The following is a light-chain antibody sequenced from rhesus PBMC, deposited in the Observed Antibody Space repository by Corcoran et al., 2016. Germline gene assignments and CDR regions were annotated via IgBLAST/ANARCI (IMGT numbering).Light chain of an antibody. CDR3: QQYSNWPLT. V-gene: IGKV3-42*03. Sequence: EIVMTQSPATLSLSPGERATLSCRASQTVSRTLAWYQQKRGQAPRPLIYGASSRATGIPDRFSGRGAGTEFTLSISSLEPEDFAVYYCQQYSNWPLTFGGGTKVEVK. CDR2: GAS. J-gene: IGKJ4*01. CDR1: QTVSRT.